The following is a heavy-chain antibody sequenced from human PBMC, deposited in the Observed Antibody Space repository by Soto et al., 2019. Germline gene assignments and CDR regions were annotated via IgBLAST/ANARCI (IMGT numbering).Heavy chain of an antibody. V-gene: IGHV3-74*01. CDR1: GFTFSYYW. CDR3: ARGDRGAFDL. D-gene: IGHD1-26*01. CDR2: IHSDGSST. Sequence: EVQLLESGGGLVQPGASLRLSCAASGFTFSYYWMHWVRRAPGMGVVWVSGIHSDGSSTIYADSVRGRGTISRDNDRNTQYLQMNSLRAEDTAVYYCARGDRGAFDLWGQGTVVSLSS. J-gene: IGHJ3*01.